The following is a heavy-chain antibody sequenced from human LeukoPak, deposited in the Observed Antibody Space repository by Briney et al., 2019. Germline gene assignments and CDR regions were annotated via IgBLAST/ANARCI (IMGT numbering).Heavy chain of an antibody. CDR2: IYYSGTT. J-gene: IGHJ5*02. Sequence: SETLSLTCTVSGGSISSSPYYWGWIRQPPGKGLEWIGSIYYSGTTHYSPSLESRVTISVDTSKNQFSLELASVTAADTAIYYCAKGAGGFSYYNWFDPWGQGTLVTVSS. CDR1: GGSISSSPYY. CDR3: AKGAGGFSYYNWFDP. V-gene: IGHV4-39*07. D-gene: IGHD5-18*01.